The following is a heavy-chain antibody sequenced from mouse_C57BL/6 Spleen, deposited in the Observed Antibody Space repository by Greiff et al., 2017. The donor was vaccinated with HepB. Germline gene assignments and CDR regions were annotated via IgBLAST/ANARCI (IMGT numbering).Heavy chain of an antibody. CDR2: IDPETGGT. CDR3: TRSGYSKRDYYAMDY. CDR1: GYTFTDYE. Sequence: VKLVESGAELVRPGASVTLSCTASGYTFTDYEMHWVKQTPVHGLEWIGAIDPETGGTAYNQKFKGKAILTADKSSSTAYIELRSLTSEDSAVYYCTRSGYSKRDYYAMDYWGQGTSVTVSS. J-gene: IGHJ4*01. V-gene: IGHV1-15*01. D-gene: IGHD2-5*01.